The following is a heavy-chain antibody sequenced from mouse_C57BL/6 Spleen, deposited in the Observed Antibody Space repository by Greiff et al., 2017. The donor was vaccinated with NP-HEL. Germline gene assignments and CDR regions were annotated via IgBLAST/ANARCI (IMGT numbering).Heavy chain of an antibody. CDR2: IDPENGDT. J-gene: IGHJ4*01. V-gene: IGHV14-4*01. Sequence: EVKLMESGAELVRPGASVKLSCTASGFNIKDDYMHWVKQRPEQGLEWIGWIDPENGDTEYASKFQGKATITADTSSNTAYLQLSSLTSEDTAVYYCTKTVVDYYYAMDYWGQGTSVTVSS. CDR3: TKTVVDYYYAMDY. D-gene: IGHD1-1*01. CDR1: GFNIKDDY.